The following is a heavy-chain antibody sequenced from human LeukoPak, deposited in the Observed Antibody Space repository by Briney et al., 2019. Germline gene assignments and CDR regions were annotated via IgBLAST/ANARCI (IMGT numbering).Heavy chain of an antibody. D-gene: IGHD3-10*01. CDR1: GFTFSSYG. Sequence: GGSLRLSCAASGFTFSSYGMHWVRQAPGKGLEWVSAISGSGGSTYYADSVKGRFTISRDNSKNTLYLQVNSLRAEDTAVYYCAKLQYYGSGRGYFDYWGQGTLVTVSS. V-gene: IGHV3-23*01. CDR3: AKLQYYGSGRGYFDY. J-gene: IGHJ4*02. CDR2: ISGSGGST.